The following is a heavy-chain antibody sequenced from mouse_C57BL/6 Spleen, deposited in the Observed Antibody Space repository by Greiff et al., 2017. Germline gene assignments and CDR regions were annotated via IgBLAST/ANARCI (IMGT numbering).Heavy chain of an antibody. V-gene: IGHV5-16*01. D-gene: IGHD1-1*01. Sequence: EVHLVESEGGLVQPGSSMKLSCTASGFTFSDYYMAWVRQVPEKGLEWVANINYDGSSTYYLDSLKSRFIISRDNAKNMLYLQMSSLESEDTATYYCARGDGSPFAYWGQGTLVTVSA. J-gene: IGHJ3*01. CDR1: GFTFSDYY. CDR2: INYDGSST. CDR3: ARGDGSPFAY.